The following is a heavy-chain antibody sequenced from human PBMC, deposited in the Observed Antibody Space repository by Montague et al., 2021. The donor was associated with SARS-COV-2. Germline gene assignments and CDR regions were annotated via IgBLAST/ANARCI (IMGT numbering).Heavy chain of an antibody. CDR2: IYSGGGT. CDR1: GFTVSNNY. J-gene: IGHJ3*02. CDR3: ARAGGGDAFDI. Sequence: SLRLSCAASGFTVSNNYMSWVRQAPGKGLEWVSVIYSGGGTYYADSVKGRFTISRDNSKNTLYLQMNSLRGEDKAVYYCARAGGGDAFDIWGQGTAVTVSS. V-gene: IGHV3-53*01. D-gene: IGHD2-15*01.